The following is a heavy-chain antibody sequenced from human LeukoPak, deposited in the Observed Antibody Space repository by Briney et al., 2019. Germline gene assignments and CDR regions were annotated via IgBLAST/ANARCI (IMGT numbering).Heavy chain of an antibody. J-gene: IGHJ4*02. CDR2: IYYSGST. CDR1: GGSISSTSYY. Sequence: PSETLSLTCPVSGGSISSTSYYWGWIRQPPGKGLEWIGSIYYSGSTYYNPSLKSRVTISVDTSKNQFSLKLSSVTAADTAVYYCARGVPLAKYYFDYWGQGTLVTVSS. CDR3: ARGVPLAKYYFDY. V-gene: IGHV4-39*07.